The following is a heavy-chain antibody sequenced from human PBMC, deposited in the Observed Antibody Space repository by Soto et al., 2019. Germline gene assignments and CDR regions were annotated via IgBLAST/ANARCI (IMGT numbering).Heavy chain of an antibody. V-gene: IGHV1-18*01. CDR2: ISAYNGNT. J-gene: IGHJ4*02. CDR3: ARDGEWELLRRSYYFDY. D-gene: IGHD1-26*01. CDR1: GHTFTSYG. Sequence: ASVKVSCKASGHTFTSYGISWVRQAPGQGLEWMGWISAYNGNTNYAQKLQGRVTMTTDTSTSTAYMELRSLGSDDTAVYYCARDGEWELLRRSYYFDYWGQGTLVTVSS.